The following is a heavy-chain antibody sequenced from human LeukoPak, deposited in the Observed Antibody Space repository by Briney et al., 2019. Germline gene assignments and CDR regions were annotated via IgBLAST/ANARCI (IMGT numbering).Heavy chain of an antibody. V-gene: IGHV5-51*01. J-gene: IGHJ3*01. CDR1: GYMFTSYW. D-gene: IGHD3-16*01. CDR2: IYSDDSDT. Sequence: GESLKISCKGSGYMFTSYWIGWVRQLPGKGLEWMGIIYSDDSDTRYSPSFQGQVTISVDKSITTAYLQWSSLKASDTAMYYCALGELAYDYWGQGTMVTVSS. CDR3: ALGELAYDY.